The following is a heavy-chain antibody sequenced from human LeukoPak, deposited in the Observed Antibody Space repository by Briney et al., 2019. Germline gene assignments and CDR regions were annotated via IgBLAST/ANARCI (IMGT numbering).Heavy chain of an antibody. CDR2: FDPEDGET. J-gene: IGHJ3*02. CDR1: GYTLTELS. Sequence: ASVKVSCKVSGYTLTELSMHWVRQAPGKGLEWMGGFDPEDGETIYAQKFQGRVTMTEDTSTDTAYMELSSLRSEDTAGYYCATVALDGGYSIAFDIWGQGTMVTVSS. D-gene: IGHD4-23*01. V-gene: IGHV1-24*01. CDR3: ATVALDGGYSIAFDI.